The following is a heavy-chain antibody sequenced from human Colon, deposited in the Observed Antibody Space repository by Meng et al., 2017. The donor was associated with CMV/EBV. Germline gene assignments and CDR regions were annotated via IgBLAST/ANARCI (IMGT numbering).Heavy chain of an antibody. J-gene: IGHJ4*02. CDR1: GFIFSSYP. Sequence: GGSLRLSCEASGFIFSSYPMHWVRQAPGKGLEWLAVISYDGGNQYYADSVRGRFTISRDNSENRVFLQMNGLRPEDTAMYFCARTLAVAPASTPYYFDYWGQGTLVTVSS. D-gene: IGHD2-2*01. CDR3: ARTLAVAPASTPYYFDY. V-gene: IGHV3-30-3*01. CDR2: ISYDGGNQ.